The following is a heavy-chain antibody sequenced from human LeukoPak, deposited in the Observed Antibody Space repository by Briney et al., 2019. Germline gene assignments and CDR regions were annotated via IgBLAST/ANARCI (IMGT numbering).Heavy chain of an antibody. CDR2: IYYSGST. CDR1: GGSISSYY. Sequence: SETLSLTCTVSGGSISSYYWSWIRQPPGKGLEWIGYIYYSGSTYYNPSLKSRVTISVDTSKNQFSLKLSSVTAADTAVYYCARGRKVLRYFDWPPDYWGQGTLATVSS. D-gene: IGHD3-9*01. V-gene: IGHV4-59*12. CDR3: ARGRKVLRYFDWPPDY. J-gene: IGHJ4*02.